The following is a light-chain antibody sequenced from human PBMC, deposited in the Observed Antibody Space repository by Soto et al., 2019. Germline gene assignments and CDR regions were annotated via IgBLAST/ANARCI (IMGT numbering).Light chain of an antibody. CDR2: KVS. CDR3: SSFEASNNLL. V-gene: IGLV2-8*01. CDR1: SSDVGGYNY. J-gene: IGLJ2*01. Sequence: QAVLTQPPSASGSPGQSVTISCTGTSSDVGGYNYVSWYQQHPGKAPKLMIYKVSKRPSGVPDRFSGSKSGNTASLTVSGLQVEDEADYYCSSFEASNNLLFGGGTKLTVL.